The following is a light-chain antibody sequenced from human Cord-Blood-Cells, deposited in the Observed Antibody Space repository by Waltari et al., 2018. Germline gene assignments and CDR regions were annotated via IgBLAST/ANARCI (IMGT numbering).Light chain of an antibody. V-gene: IGKV3D-20*01. CDR3: QQYGSSPYT. CDR1: QSVSISD. CDR2: DAS. Sequence: EIVLTQSPATLSLSPGERATLSCGASQSVSISDLAWYQQKPGLAPRLLIYDASSRATGIPDRFSGSGSGTDFTLTISRLEPEDFAVYYCQQYGSSPYTFGQGTKLEIK. J-gene: IGKJ2*01.